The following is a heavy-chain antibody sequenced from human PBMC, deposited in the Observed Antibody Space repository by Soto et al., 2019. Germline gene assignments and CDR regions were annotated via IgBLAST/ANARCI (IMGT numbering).Heavy chain of an antibody. CDR1: GGSISGSSYY. D-gene: IGHD3-10*01. Sequence: ETLSLTCTVSGGSISGSSYYWGWVRQPPGKGLEWIGNIFYSGTTYYNPSLKSRVTISVDTSKNQFSLKLRSVTAADTAVYYCESSESYDQSDYWGQGTLVTVSS. CDR2: IFYSGTT. V-gene: IGHV4-39*01. J-gene: IGHJ4*02. CDR3: ESSESYDQSDY.